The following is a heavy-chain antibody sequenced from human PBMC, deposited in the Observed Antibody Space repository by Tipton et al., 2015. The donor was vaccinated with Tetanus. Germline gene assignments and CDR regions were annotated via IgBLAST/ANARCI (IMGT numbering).Heavy chain of an antibody. D-gene: IGHD3-22*01. CDR3: ARGMXYDSSXIDDF. V-gene: IGHV1-2*02. CDR2: XXPNSGGT. CDR1: GYTXXGXY. Sequence: SGPEVKKPGASVKVSCKASGYTXXGXYMHWVRQAPGQXXXXXXXXXPNSGGTNYAQKFQSRVTMTRDTSISTAYMEVSRLRSDDTXXXXXARGMXYDSSXIDDFWXXGXXXXXSS. J-gene: IGHJ4*02.